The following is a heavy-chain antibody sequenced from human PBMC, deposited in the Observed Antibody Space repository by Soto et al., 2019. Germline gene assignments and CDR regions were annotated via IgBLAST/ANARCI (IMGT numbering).Heavy chain of an antibody. CDR2: IYSGVTT. D-gene: IGHD3-16*01. CDR3: ARGQCVSAYGAGAYFDY. CDR1: GITVSTNY. Sequence: EVQLVDSGGGLVQPGGSLRLSCAASGITVSTNYMSWVRQAPGMGLEWVSVIYSGVTTHYADSVKGRFTISRDNSKNTLYLHMSSLRAEDTAVYYWARGQCVSAYGAGAYFDYWGPGTLVTGSS. V-gene: IGHV3-66*01. J-gene: IGHJ4*02.